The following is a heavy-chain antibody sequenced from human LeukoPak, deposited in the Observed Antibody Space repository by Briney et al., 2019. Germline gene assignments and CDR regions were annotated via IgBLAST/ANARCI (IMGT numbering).Heavy chain of an antibody. CDR3: ARVHGDYTYYYGMDV. D-gene: IGHD4-17*01. V-gene: IGHV1-2*01. Sequence: ASVKVSCKPSRYTFTHYYMHLLGQAPRQAREWMGWIRPNSGRTNDAQKFHDRVTSTSVTSISTAYMELSRLRSDDTDGYYGARVHGDYTYYYGMDVWGQGTTVTVSS. J-gene: IGHJ6*02. CDR2: IRPNSGRT. CDR1: RYTFTHYY.